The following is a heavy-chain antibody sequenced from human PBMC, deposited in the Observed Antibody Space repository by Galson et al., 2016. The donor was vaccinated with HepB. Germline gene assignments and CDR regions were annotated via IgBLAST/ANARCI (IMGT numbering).Heavy chain of an antibody. V-gene: IGHV3-7*03. CDR3: ATSNSRSGYDWRVTDY. J-gene: IGHJ4*02. Sequence: SLRLSCAASGFIFSSYWMNWVRQAPGKGLEWVADIKQDGNEKYYVDSVEGRFTVSRDNAKNSLYLQMNSLSAEDTAVYYCATSNSRSGYDWRVTDYWGQGTLVTVSS. D-gene: IGHD5-12*01. CDR1: GFIFSSYW. CDR2: IKQDGNEK.